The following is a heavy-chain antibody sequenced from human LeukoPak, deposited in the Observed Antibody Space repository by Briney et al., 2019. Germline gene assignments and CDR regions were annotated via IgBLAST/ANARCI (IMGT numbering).Heavy chain of an antibody. CDR3: ARGTYYSDSSGYSYYSYYYMDV. J-gene: IGHJ6*03. Sequence: SETLSLTCTVSGGSISSDYWSWIRQPPGKGLEWIGYIFYSGSTNYNPSLKSRVTISLDTSKNQFSLKLTSVTAADTAVYFCARGTYYSDSSGYSYYSYYYMDVWGKGTTVTISS. V-gene: IGHV4-59*01. CDR2: IFYSGST. CDR1: GGSISSDY. D-gene: IGHD3-22*01.